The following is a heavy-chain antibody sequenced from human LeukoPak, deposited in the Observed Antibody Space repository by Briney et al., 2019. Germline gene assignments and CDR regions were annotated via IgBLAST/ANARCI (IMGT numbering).Heavy chain of an antibody. V-gene: IGHV3-30*18. J-gene: IGHJ6*02. CDR3: AKDVYYYDSSGYYYEKSYYYYGMDV. CDR2: ISYDGSNK. D-gene: IGHD3-22*01. Sequence: PGGSLRLSCATSGFTFSSYALTWVRQAPGMGLEWVAVISYDGSNKYYADSVKGRFTISRDNSKNTLYLQMNSLRAEDTAVYYCAKDVYYYDSSGYYYEKSYYYYGMDVWGQGTTVTVSS. CDR1: GFTFSSYA.